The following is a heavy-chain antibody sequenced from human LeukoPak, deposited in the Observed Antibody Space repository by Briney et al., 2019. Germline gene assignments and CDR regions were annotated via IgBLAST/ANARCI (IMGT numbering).Heavy chain of an antibody. CDR1: GFTFGDYW. Sequence: GGSLRLSCAASGFTFGDYWMHWVRQAPGKGLVWVSRIISDGSSASYADSVKGRFTISRDNSKNTLYLQMNSLRAEDTAVYYCARAYCSSTSCYQGYWGQGTLVTVSS. V-gene: IGHV3-74*01. CDR2: IISDGSSA. CDR3: ARAYCSSTSCYQGY. J-gene: IGHJ4*02. D-gene: IGHD2-2*01.